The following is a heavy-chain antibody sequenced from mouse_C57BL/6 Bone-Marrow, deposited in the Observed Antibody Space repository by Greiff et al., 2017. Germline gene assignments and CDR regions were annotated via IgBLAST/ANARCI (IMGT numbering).Heavy chain of an antibody. CDR1: GYTFTDYY. V-gene: IGHV1-77*01. CDR2: IGPGSGST. CDR3: ARGGYDGYSTSYYFDY. J-gene: IGHJ2*01. D-gene: IGHD2-3*01. Sequence: VQLQQSGAELVKPGASVKISCKASGYTFTDYYINWVKQRPGQGLEWIGKIGPGSGSTYYNEKFKGKATLTADTSSSTAYMQLSSLTSEDSAVYFCARGGYDGYSTSYYFDYWGQGTTLTVSS.